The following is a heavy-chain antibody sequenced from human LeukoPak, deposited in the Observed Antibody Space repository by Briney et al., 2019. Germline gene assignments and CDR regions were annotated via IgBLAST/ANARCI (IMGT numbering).Heavy chain of an antibody. V-gene: IGHV3-23*01. D-gene: IGHD6-13*01. CDR3: PKAPRGYSSSWSQHIDY. J-gene: IGHJ4*02. CDR2: ISASGGST. CDR1: GFTFSSYG. Sequence: GGSLRLSCAAYGFTFSSYGMSWVRQAPGKGLEWVSTISASGGSTYYADSVKGRFTISRDNSKNTLYLQMNSLRAEDTAVYYCPKAPRGYSSSWSQHIDYWGQGTLVTVSS.